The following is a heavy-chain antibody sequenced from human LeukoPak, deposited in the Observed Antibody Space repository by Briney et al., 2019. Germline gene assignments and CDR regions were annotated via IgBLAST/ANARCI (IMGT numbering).Heavy chain of an antibody. J-gene: IGHJ4*02. CDR2: INHSGST. CDR3: ARASETAMVTL. D-gene: IGHD5-18*01. Sequence: SETLSLTCAVYGGSFSGYYWSWIRQPPGKGLEWIGEINHSGSTNYNPSLKSRVTISVDTSKNQFSLKLSSVTAADTAIYFCARASETAMVTLWGQGTLVTVSS. V-gene: IGHV4-34*01. CDR1: GGSFSGYY.